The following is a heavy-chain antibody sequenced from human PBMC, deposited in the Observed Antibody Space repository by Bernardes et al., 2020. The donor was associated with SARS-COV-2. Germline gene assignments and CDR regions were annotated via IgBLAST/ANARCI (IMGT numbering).Heavy chain of an antibody. CDR2: IWYDGSNK. V-gene: IGHV3-33*01. Sequence: GGSLRLSCAASGFTFSSYGMHWVRRAPGKGLEWVAVIWYDGSNKYYADSVKGRFTISRDNSKNTLYLQMNSLRAEDTAVYYCARSWDTAMVADYWGQGTLVTVSS. J-gene: IGHJ4*02. D-gene: IGHD5-18*01. CDR1: GFTFSSYG. CDR3: ARSWDTAMVADY.